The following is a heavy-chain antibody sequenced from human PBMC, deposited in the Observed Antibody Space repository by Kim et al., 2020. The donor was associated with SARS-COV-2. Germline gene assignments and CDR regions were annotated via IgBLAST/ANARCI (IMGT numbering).Heavy chain of an antibody. CDR3: ARAKANHYAASSSPDY. Sequence: SVTGRFTITRDNANDSLYLQMNSLRAEDTAVYYCARAKANHYAASSSPDYWGQGTLVTVSS. J-gene: IGHJ4*02. V-gene: IGHV3-48*01. D-gene: IGHD6-13*01.